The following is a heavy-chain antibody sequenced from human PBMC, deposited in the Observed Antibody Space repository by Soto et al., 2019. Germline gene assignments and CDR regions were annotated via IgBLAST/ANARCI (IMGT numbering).Heavy chain of an antibody. CDR1: GGSISSSSYY. J-gene: IGHJ5*02. D-gene: IGHD3-3*01. V-gene: IGHV4-39*01. CDR3: ARTPDVLRFLNWFDP. Sequence: SETLSLTCTVSGGSISSSSYYWGWIRQPPGKGLEWIGSIYYSGSTYYNPSLKSRVTISVDTSKNQFSLKLSSVTAADTAVYYCARTPDVLRFLNWFDPWGQGTLVTVSS. CDR2: IYYSGST.